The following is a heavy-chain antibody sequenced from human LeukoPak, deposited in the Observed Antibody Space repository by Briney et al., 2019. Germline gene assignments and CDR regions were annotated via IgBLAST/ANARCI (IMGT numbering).Heavy chain of an antibody. D-gene: IGHD5-18*01. CDR3: ARGHLTGYSYGPGWFDP. CDR2: IIPIFGTA. J-gene: IGHJ5*02. V-gene: IGHV1-69*13. CDR1: GGTFSSYA. Sequence: ASVKVSCKASGGTFSSYAISWVRQAPGQGLEWMGGIIPIFGTANYAQKFQGRVTITADESTSTAYMELSSLRSEDTAVYYCARGHLTGYSYGPGWFDPWGQGTLVTVSS.